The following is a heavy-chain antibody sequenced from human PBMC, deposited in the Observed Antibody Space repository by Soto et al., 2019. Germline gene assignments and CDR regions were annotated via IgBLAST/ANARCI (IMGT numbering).Heavy chain of an antibody. J-gene: IGHJ1*01. Sequence: QLQLQESGPGLVKPSETLSLTCTVSGGSISTDSHYWGWIRQPPGKGLEWIGSIYYHGNTYYNPSLQPRVSISVDTSKNQFSLKLSSVTAADTAVYYCARRGRLSAEYFHHWGQGTLVTVSS. CDR2: IYYHGNT. V-gene: IGHV4-39*01. D-gene: IGHD3-16*01. CDR1: GGSISTDSHY. CDR3: ARRGRLSAEYFHH.